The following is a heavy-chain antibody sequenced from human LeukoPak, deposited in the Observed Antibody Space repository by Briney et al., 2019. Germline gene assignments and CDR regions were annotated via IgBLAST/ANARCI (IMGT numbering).Heavy chain of an antibody. J-gene: IGHJ3*02. CDR1: GGSFSGYY. CDR2: INHSGST. V-gene: IGHV4-34*01. Sequence: SETLSLTCAVHGGSFSGYYWSWIRQPPGKGLEWIGEINHSGSTNYNPSLKSRVTIPVDTSKNQFSLKLSSVTAADTAVYYCAGGKPTPADDAFDIWGQGTMVTVSS. CDR3: AGGKPTPADDAFDI.